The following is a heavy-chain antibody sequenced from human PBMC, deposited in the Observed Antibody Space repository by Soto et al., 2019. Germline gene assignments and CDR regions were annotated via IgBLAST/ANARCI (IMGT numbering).Heavy chain of an antibody. Sequence: QVQLVQSGAEVKKPGSSVKVSCKASGGTFRSYAINWVRQAPGQGLEWMGGITPIFGTSYYAQKFQGGVTLTADGSTSTAYMELSHLSSDDTAMYYSSGANTLARFESWGQGTLVTVSS. CDR3: SGANTLARFES. D-gene: IGHD3-3*01. J-gene: IGHJ4*02. CDR1: GGTFRSYA. V-gene: IGHV1-69*12. CDR2: ITPIFGTS.